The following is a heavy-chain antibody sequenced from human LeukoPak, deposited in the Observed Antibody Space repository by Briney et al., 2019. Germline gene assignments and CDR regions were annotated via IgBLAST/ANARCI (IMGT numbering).Heavy chain of an antibody. CDR1: GFTFSSYW. Sequence: PGGSLRLSCAASGFTFSSYWMSWVRQAPGRGLEWVSSISSSGDSTYYADSVKGRFTISRDNSKNTLYLQVNSLRAEDTAIYYCAKAAVYHDSCPDSWGQGTLVTVSS. V-gene: IGHV3-23*01. CDR3: AKAAVYHDSCPDS. D-gene: IGHD5/OR15-5a*01. CDR2: ISSSGDST. J-gene: IGHJ4*02.